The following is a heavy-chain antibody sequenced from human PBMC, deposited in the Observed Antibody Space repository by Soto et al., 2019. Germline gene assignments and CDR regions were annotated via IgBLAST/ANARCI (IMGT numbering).Heavy chain of an antibody. J-gene: IGHJ4*02. CDR2: IYYSGST. V-gene: IGHV4-31*03. Sequence: SETLSLTCTVSGGSISSGGYYWSWIRQHPGKGLEWIGYIYYSGSTYYNPSLKSRVTISVDTSKNQFSLKLSSVTAADTAVYYCARGGTSYDILTGQNRYYFDYWGQGTLVTVSS. D-gene: IGHD3-9*01. CDR3: ARGGTSYDILTGQNRYYFDY. CDR1: GGSISSGGYY.